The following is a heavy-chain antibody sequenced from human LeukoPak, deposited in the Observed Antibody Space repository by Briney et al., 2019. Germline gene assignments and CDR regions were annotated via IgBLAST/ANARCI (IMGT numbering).Heavy chain of an antibody. Sequence: PGGSLRLSCAASGFTFSNYWMHWVRQAPGKGLVWVSRINSDGINTSYADSVKGRFTISRDNSKNTLYLQMNSLRAEDTAVYYCAKRDRRDGYNMHFDYWGQGTLVTVSS. CDR3: AKRDRRDGYNMHFDY. CDR1: GFTFSNYW. CDR2: INSDGINT. V-gene: IGHV3-74*01. D-gene: IGHD5-24*01. J-gene: IGHJ4*02.